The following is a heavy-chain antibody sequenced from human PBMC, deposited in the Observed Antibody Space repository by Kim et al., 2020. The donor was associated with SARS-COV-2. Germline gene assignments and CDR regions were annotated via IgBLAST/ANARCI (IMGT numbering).Heavy chain of an antibody. CDR3: AREGSGAFYYYGMDV. Sequence: ASVKVSCKASGYTFTGYYMHWVRQAPGQGLEWMGRINPNSGGTNYAQKFQGRVTMTRDTSISTAYMELSRLRSDDTAVYYCAREGSGAFYYYGMDVWGQGTTVTVSS. V-gene: IGHV1-2*06. J-gene: IGHJ6*02. CDR2: INPNSGGT. D-gene: IGHD3-16*01. CDR1: GYTFTGYY.